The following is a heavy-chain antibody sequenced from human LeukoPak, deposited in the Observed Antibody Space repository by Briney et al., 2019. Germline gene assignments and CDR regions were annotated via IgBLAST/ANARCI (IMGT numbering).Heavy chain of an antibody. CDR1: GGTFSSYA. CDR3: AREWGPRTYSSSWYRFSNAFDI. D-gene: IGHD6-13*01. J-gene: IGHJ3*02. V-gene: IGHV1-69*13. CDR2: IIPIFGTA. Sequence: ASVKVSCKASGGTFSSYAISWVRQAPGQGLEWMGGIIPIFGTANYAQKFQGRVTITADESTSTAYMELSSLRSEDTAVYYCAREWGPRTYSSSWYRFSNAFDIWGQGTMVTVSS.